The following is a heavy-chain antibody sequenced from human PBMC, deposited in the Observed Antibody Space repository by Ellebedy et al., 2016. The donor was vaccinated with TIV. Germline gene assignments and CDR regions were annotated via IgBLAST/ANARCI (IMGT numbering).Heavy chain of an antibody. CDR1: GFTFSDYS. D-gene: IGHD2-15*01. CDR2: ISGSGEYT. J-gene: IGHJ4*02. Sequence: GGSLRLSCAASGFTFSDYSMNWVRQAPGKGLDWVSLISGSGEYTYYADSVKGRFTISRDNSKNTLFLQMNSLRAEDTAVYYCGTPGGYVSGFGQWGQGTLVIVSS. CDR3: GTPGGYVSGFGQ. V-gene: IGHV3-23*01.